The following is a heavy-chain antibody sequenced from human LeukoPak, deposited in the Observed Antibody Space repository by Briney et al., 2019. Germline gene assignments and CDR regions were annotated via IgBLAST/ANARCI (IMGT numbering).Heavy chain of an antibody. CDR3: ASLRGDYDILTGYYNAFDI. Sequence: PSETLSLTCTVSDVSISSYYWSWIRQPPGKGLEWIGYIYYSGSTNYNPSLKSRVTISVDTSKNQFSLKLSSVTAADTAVYYCASLRGDYDILTGYYNAFDIWGQGTMVTVSS. V-gene: IGHV4-59*01. CDR2: IYYSGST. CDR1: DVSISSYY. J-gene: IGHJ3*02. D-gene: IGHD3-9*01.